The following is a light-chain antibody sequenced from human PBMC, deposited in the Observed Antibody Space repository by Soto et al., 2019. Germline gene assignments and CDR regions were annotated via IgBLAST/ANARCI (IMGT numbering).Light chain of an antibody. CDR3: LHYNIWPFT. V-gene: IGKV3-15*01. CDR2: DAS. CDR1: QSVSHN. J-gene: IGKJ3*01. Sequence: EIVMTQSPATLSVSPGERATLSCRASQSVSHNLIWYQQKPGQAPRLLIYDASTRATGIPARFSGSGSATEFTLTISSLQSEDFAVYYCLHYNIWPFTFGPGTTVDIK.